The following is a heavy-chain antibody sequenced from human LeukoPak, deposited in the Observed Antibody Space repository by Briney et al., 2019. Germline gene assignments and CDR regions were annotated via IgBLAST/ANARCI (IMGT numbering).Heavy chain of an antibody. V-gene: IGHV4-59*06. CDR2: IYHSGFT. CDR1: GGSISSYY. CDR3: ATTPVGSTRFFDF. J-gene: IGHJ4*02. D-gene: IGHD1-26*01. Sequence: SETLSLTFTVSGGSISSYYWSWIRQPPGKGLEWIGYIYHSGFTSYNPSLKSRVTVSVDRSENQFSLKLNFVTAADTAIYYCATTPVGSTRFFDFWGPGTLLSVSS.